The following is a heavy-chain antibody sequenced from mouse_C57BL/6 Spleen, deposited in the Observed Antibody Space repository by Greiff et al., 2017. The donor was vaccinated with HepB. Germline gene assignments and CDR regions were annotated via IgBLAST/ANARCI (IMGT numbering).Heavy chain of an antibody. V-gene: IGHV3-6*01. D-gene: IGHD1-1*01. Sequence: EVKLQESGPGLVKPSQSLSLTCSVTGYSITSGYYWNWIRQFPGNKLEWMGYISYDGSNNYNPSLKNRISITRDTSKNQFFLKLNSVTTEDTATYYCARDRTTVVATRAMDYWGQGTSVTVSS. CDR2: ISYDGSN. CDR3: ARDRTTVVATRAMDY. J-gene: IGHJ4*01. CDR1: GYSITSGYY.